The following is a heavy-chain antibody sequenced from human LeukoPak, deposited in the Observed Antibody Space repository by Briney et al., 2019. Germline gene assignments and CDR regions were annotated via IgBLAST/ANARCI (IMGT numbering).Heavy chain of an antibody. Sequence: GGSLRLSCAASGFTFSSYAMHWVRQAPGKGREGVAVISYDGSNKYYADSVKGRFTISRDNSKNTLYLQMNSLRTEDTAVYYCARENDYVWGSYRAYYYGMDVWGKGTTVTVSS. CDR2: ISYDGSNK. D-gene: IGHD3-16*02. J-gene: IGHJ6*04. CDR3: ARENDYVWGSYRAYYYGMDV. CDR1: GFTFSSYA. V-gene: IGHV3-30*04.